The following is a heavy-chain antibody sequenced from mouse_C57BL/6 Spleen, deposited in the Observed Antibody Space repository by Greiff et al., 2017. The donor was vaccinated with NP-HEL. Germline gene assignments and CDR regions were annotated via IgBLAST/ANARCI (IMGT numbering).Heavy chain of an antibody. Sequence: QVQLQQPGAELVMPGASVKLSCKASGYTFTSYWMHWVKQRPGQGLEWIGEIDPSDSYTNYNQKFKGKSTLTVDKSSSTAYMQLSSLTSEDSAVYYCARGHYGSSLWYFDVWGTGTTVTVSS. CDR2: IDPSDSYT. CDR3: ARGHYGSSLWYFDV. V-gene: IGHV1-69*01. D-gene: IGHD1-1*01. CDR1: GYTFTSYW. J-gene: IGHJ1*03.